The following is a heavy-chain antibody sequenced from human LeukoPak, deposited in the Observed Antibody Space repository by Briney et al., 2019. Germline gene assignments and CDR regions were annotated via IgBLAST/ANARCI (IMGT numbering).Heavy chain of an antibody. Sequence: ASVRVSSTASGYTFTVYYMHWVRQAPGQGGERMGWINPNSGGTNYAQKFQGRVTMTRDTSISTAYVELSRLRSDDTAVYYCARAEGLFALLDYWGQGTLVTVSS. CDR1: GYTFTVYY. CDR3: ARAEGLFALLDY. V-gene: IGHV1-2*02. D-gene: IGHD3-3*01. J-gene: IGHJ4*02. CDR2: INPNSGGT.